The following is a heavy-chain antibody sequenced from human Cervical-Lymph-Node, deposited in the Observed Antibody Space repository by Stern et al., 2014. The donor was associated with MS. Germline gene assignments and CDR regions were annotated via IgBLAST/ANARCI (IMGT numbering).Heavy chain of an antibody. V-gene: IGHV3-73*01. D-gene: IGHD5-12*01. Sequence: EVQLVESGGGLVQPGGSLKLSCAASGFTFRGSTIHWVRQASGKGLEWVGGISSKAMSYATAYAASVRARFTISRDDSKNTAYLQLNSLKTEDTAMYYCTRLSYSGYDPDDNWGQGTLVTVSS. CDR2: ISSKAMSYAT. J-gene: IGHJ4*02. CDR1: GFTFRGST. CDR3: TRLSYSGYDPDDN.